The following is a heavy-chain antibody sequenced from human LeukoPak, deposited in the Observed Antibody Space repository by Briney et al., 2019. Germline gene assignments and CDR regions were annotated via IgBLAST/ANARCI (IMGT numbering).Heavy chain of an antibody. CDR3: ASRSCTSGVCNEDAFDI. Sequence: SGTLSLTCTVSGYSISSGYYWGWIRPPPGKGLEWIGIIYHSGSTYYNPSLKSRVTISVDTSKNQFSLKLSSVTAADTAVYYCASRSCTSGVCNEDAFDIWGQGTMVTVSS. J-gene: IGHJ3*02. V-gene: IGHV4-38-2*02. D-gene: IGHD2-8*01. CDR2: IYHSGST. CDR1: GYSISSGYY.